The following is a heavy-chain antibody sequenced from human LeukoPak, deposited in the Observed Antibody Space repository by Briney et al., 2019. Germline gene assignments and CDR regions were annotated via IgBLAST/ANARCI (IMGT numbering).Heavy chain of an antibody. CDR1: DSSISSAYY. CDR3: ARAAQQQLVQNFDF. V-gene: IGHV4-38-2*02. Sequence: SETLSLTFTVSDSSISSAYYWGWIRQPPGKGLEWIGSIYPSGSTYYNPSLKSRVTISINTTKNQFSLSLSSVTAADTAVYYCARAAQQQLVQNFDFWGQGTLVTVSS. J-gene: IGHJ4*02. CDR2: IYPSGST. D-gene: IGHD6-13*01.